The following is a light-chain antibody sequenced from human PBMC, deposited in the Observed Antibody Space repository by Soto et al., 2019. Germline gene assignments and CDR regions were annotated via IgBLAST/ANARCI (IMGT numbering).Light chain of an antibody. J-gene: IGKJ1*01. CDR3: QQYNTYSGT. CDR1: QSISSW. Sequence: DIQMTQSPSTLSGSVGDRVTITFRASQSISSWLAWYQQKPGKAPKLLIYKASTLESGVPSRFSGSESGTEFTLTISSLQPDDFATYYCQQYNTYSGTFGQGTKVDIK. V-gene: IGKV1-5*03. CDR2: KAS.